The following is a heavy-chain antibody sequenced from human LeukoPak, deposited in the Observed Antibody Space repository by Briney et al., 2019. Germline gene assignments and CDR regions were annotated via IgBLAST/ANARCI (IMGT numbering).Heavy chain of an antibody. V-gene: IGHV3-21*04. J-gene: IGHJ3*02. CDR3: APSPRDGYNFNAFDI. CDR1: GFTFSSFG. CDR2: ISTSSSYI. D-gene: IGHD5-24*01. Sequence: GGSLRLSCAASGFTFSSFGMNWVRQAPGKGLEWVSFISTSSSYIYYADSVKGRFTISRDNSKNTLYLQMNSLRAEDTAVYYCAPSPRDGYNFNAFDIWGQGTMVTVSS.